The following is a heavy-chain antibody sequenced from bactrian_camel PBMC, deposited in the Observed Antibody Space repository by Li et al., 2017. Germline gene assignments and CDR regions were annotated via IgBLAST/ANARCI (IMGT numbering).Heavy chain of an antibody. V-gene: IGHV3S53*01. CDR1: GYTYSNWC. J-gene: IGHJ4*01. Sequence: HVQLVESGGGSVQAGGSLRLSCVASGYTYSNWCMGWFRRLPGQEREGVAAIAGDGRTNYADSVKGRFTISRDNAKNTLYLQMNSLKTEDTAVYYCATPLWVGYARIYYWGQGTQVTVS. CDR3: ATPLWVGYARIYY. CDR2: IAGDGRT. D-gene: IGHD5*01.